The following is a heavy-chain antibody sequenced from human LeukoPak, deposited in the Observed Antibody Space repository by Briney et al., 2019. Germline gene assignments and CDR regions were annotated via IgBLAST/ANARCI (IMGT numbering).Heavy chain of an antibody. CDR2: IYYSGST. CDR3: ARDAEGAGGFDY. Sequence: SETLSLTCTVSGGSISSYYWSWIRQPPGKGLEWIGYIYYSGSTNYNPSLKSQVTISVDTSKNQFSLKLSSVTAADTAVYYCARDAEGAGGFDYWGQGTLVTVSS. D-gene: IGHD1-26*01. CDR1: GGSISSYY. V-gene: IGHV4-59*01. J-gene: IGHJ4*02.